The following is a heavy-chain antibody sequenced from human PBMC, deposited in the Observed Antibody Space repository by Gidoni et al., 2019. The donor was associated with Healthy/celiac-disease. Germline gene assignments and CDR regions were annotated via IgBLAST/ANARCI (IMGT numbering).Heavy chain of an antibody. Sequence: QVQLVQSGAEVKKPGSSVKVSCKASGGTFSSYAISWVRQAHGQGLEWMGGIIPIFGTANYAQKFQGRVTITADESTSTAYMELSSLRSEDTAVYYCAAHEGESHTAKRWSDYWGQGTLVTVSS. CDR3: AAHEGESHTAKRWSDY. J-gene: IGHJ4*02. CDR1: GGTFSSYA. V-gene: IGHV1-69*01. D-gene: IGHD3-16*01. CDR2: IIPIFGTA.